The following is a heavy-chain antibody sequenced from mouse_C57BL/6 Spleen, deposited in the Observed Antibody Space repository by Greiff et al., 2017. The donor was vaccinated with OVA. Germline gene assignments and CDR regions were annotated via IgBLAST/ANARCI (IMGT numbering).Heavy chain of an antibody. J-gene: IGHJ3*01. V-gene: IGHV1-42*01. CDR2: INPSTGGT. CDR1: GYSFTGYY. Sequence: VQLKQSGPELVKPGASVKISCKASGYSFTGYYMNWVKQSPEKSLEWIGEINPSTGGTTYNQKFKAKATLTVDKSSSTAYMQLKSLTSEDSAVYYCASGTTYGSSLAWFAYWGQGTLVTVSA. CDR3: ASGTTYGSSLAWFAY. D-gene: IGHD1-1*01.